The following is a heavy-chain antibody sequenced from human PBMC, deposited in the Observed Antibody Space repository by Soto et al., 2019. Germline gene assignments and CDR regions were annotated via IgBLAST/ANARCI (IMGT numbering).Heavy chain of an antibody. J-gene: IGHJ4*02. CDR2: ISEDGRNK. Sequence: GSLGISLAASSFTFSSYCMHWVGQAPGKGLEWVAIISEDGRNKYYADSVKGRFTISRDNSKNTVYLQMNSLRAEDTAVYYCAKDSVVATIRIYDYWGQGTLVTVSS. V-gene: IGHV3-30*18. CDR3: AKDSVVATIRIYDY. D-gene: IGHD5-12*01. CDR1: SFTFSSYC.